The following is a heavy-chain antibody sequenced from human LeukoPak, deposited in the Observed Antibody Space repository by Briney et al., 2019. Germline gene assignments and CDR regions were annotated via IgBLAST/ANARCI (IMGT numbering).Heavy chain of an antibody. CDR2: IKRDGSEK. Sequence: GGSLRLSCAASGFTFSSYGMSWVRQAPGKGLEWVSNIKRDGSEKYYVDSVKGRFTISRDDAKNSLYLQMNSLRAEDTAVYYCARGPIKTYSSSWYLEYYFDYWGQGTLVTVSS. J-gene: IGHJ4*02. V-gene: IGHV3-7*01. CDR3: ARGPIKTYSSSWYLEYYFDY. D-gene: IGHD6-13*01. CDR1: GFTFSSYG.